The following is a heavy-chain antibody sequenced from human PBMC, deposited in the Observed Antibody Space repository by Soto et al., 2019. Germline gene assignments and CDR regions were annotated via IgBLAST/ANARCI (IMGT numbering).Heavy chain of an antibody. CDR2: IGTSDTSM. CDR3: ARELYTLVRAYN. J-gene: IGHJ4*02. D-gene: IGHD3-10*01. Sequence: DVHLVESGGGLVKPGGSLRLSCATSGYSFSSHNIYWFSQAPGKGLEWVSSIGTSDTSMYYADSVKGRFNVSRDDAKKSVYLQMDSLIVEDMSTYYCARELYTLVRAYNWGQGTLVTVSS. CDR1: GYSFSSHN. V-gene: IGHV3-21*01.